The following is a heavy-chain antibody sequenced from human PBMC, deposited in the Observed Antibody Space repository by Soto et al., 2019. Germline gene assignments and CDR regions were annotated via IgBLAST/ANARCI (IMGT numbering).Heavy chain of an antibody. V-gene: IGHV1-8*01. D-gene: IGHD2-8*01. CDR3: ARGRRSVCTNGVCYPKKYYFDY. Sequence: QVQLVQSGAEVKKPGASVKVSCKASGYTFTNYDINWVRQATGQGLEWMGWMNPNSGNTGYAQKFQGRVTMTRNTSISTAYMELSSLRSEDTAVYYCARGRRSVCTNGVCYPKKYYFDYWGQGTPVTVSS. CDR1: GYTFTNYD. J-gene: IGHJ4*02. CDR2: MNPNSGNT.